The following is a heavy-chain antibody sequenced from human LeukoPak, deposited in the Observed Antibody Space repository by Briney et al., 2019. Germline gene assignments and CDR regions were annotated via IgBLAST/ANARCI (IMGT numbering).Heavy chain of an antibody. CDR1: GFTFRSYE. J-gene: IGHJ3*02. Sequence: AGGSLRLSCAASGFTFRSYEMNWVRQAPGKGLEWVSYITSSGSTIYYADSVKGRFTISRDNAKNSLYLQMNSLRAEDTAVYYCAKHQQMVQGVPHAFDIWGQGTMVTVSS. CDR2: ITSSGSTI. CDR3: AKHQQMVQGVPHAFDI. D-gene: IGHD3-10*01. V-gene: IGHV3-48*03.